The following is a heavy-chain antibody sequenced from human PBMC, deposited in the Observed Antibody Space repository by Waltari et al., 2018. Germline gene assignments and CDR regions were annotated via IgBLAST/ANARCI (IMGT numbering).Heavy chain of an antibody. CDR2: IIPIFGTA. CDR3: ARGRYDSTGYYVDY. Sequence: QVQLVQSGAEVKKPGSSVKVSCKASGGTFSNHAISWVRQAPGQGLEWMGGIIPIFGTANYAQKFQGRLTITADESTSTAYMEVSSLRAEDTAVYYCARGRYDSTGYYVDYWGQGTLVTVSS. J-gene: IGHJ4*02. V-gene: IGHV1-69*01. D-gene: IGHD3-22*01. CDR1: GGTFSNHA.